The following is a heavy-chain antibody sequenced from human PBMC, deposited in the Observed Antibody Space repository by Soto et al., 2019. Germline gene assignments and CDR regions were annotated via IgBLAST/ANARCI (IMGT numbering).Heavy chain of an antibody. CDR3: ASSRTYLGDHREVFVDY. D-gene: IGHD3-16*01. J-gene: IGHJ4*02. Sequence: QVQLEQSGAEVKKPGSSVKVSCRASGDTFSSSVVSWVRQAPGQGLEWMGRIIPVFTTATYAQKFQGRVTINADVSTSTAYMELSSLRSEDSAVYYCASSRTYLGDHREVFVDYWGQGTLFTVSS. CDR1: GDTFSSSV. V-gene: IGHV1-69*18. CDR2: IIPVFTTA.